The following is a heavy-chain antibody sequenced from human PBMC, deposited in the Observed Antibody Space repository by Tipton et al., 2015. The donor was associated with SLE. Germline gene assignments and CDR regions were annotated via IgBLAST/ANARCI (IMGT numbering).Heavy chain of an antibody. CDR1: GGSISSSSYY. V-gene: IGHV4-39*01. CDR2: IYYSGST. J-gene: IGHJ4*02. D-gene: IGHD4-23*01. Sequence: TLSLTCTVSGGSISSSSYYWGWIRQPPGKGLEWIGSIYYSGSTYYKSSLQSRVTISVDTSKNQFSLKLSSVTAADTAVYYCARNYGGHPPEYWGQGTLVTVSS. CDR3: ARNYGGHPPEY.